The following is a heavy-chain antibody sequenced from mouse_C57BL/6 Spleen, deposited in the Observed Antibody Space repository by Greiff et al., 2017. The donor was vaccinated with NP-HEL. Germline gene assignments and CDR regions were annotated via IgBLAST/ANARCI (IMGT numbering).Heavy chain of an antibody. CDR1: GFNINNTY. CDR3: ARSGILRYFDV. V-gene: IGHV14-3*01. CDR2: IDPANGNT. D-gene: IGHD1-1*01. J-gene: IGHJ1*03. Sequence: EVQLQQSVAELVRPGASVKLSCTASGFNINNTYMHWVKQRPEQGLEWIGRIDPANGNTKYAPKFQGKATITADTSSNTAYLQLSSLTSEDTAIYYCARSGILRYFDVWGTGTTVTVSS.